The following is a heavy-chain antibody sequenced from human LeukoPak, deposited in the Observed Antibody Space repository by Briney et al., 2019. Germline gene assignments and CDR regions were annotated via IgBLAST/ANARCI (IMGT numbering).Heavy chain of an antibody. J-gene: IGHJ6*02. Sequence: ASVKVSCKASGYTFTSYYMHWVRQAPGQGLEWMGIINPSGGSTSYAQKFQGRVTMTRDTSTSTVYMELSSPRSEDTAVYYCARDQDSPPLLLSVYYYYGMDVWGQGTTVTVSS. CDR1: GYTFTSYY. CDR3: ARDQDSPPLLLSVYYYYGMDV. V-gene: IGHV1-46*01. CDR2: INPSGGST. D-gene: IGHD2-2*01.